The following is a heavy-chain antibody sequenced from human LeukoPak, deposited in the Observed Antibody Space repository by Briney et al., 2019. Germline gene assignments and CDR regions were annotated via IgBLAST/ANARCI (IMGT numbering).Heavy chain of an antibody. J-gene: IGHJ3*02. CDR3: ARDRRWLPNSGAFDI. CDR1: GYTFTSYY. V-gene: IGHV1-46*01. D-gene: IGHD5-24*01. CDR2: INPSGGST. Sequence: ASVKVSCKASGYTFTSYYMHWVRQGPGQGLEWMGIINPSGGSTSYAQKFQGRVTMTRDTSTSTVYMELSSLRSEDTAVYYCARDRRWLPNSGAFDIWGQGTMVTVSS.